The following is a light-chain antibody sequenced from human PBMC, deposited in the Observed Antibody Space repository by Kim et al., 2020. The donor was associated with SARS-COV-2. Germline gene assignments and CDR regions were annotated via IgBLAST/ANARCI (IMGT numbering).Light chain of an antibody. CDR3: QQAYSVPYT. CDR1: QNIKNY. Sequence: DRGTNTCRASQNIKNYLNWYQQKPRKAPKVLINAASSLQSGVPSRFSGRGSGTNFTLTITSLQPEDPSTYYCQQAYSVPYTFGQGPKLEI. CDR2: AAS. J-gene: IGKJ2*01. V-gene: IGKV1-39*01.